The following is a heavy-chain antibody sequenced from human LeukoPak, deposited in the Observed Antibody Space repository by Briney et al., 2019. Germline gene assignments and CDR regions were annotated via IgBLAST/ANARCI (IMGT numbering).Heavy chain of an antibody. D-gene: IGHD3-3*01. CDR1: GGSFRGYY. CDR2: INHSGST. CDR3: ARGRVTIFGVVKYMDV. Sequence: SETLSLSCADYGGSFRGYYWSWIRQPPGKGLEWIGEINHSGSTNYNPSLKSRVTISVDTSKNQFSLKLSSVTAADTAVYYCARGRVTIFGVVKYMDVWGKGTTVTVSS. V-gene: IGHV4-34*01. J-gene: IGHJ6*03.